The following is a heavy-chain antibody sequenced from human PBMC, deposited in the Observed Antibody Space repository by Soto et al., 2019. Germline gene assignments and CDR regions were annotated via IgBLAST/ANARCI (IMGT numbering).Heavy chain of an antibody. CDR2: ISYDGSNK. CDR1: GFTFSSYG. J-gene: IGHJ6*02. D-gene: IGHD6-13*01. V-gene: IGHV3-30*18. CDR3: AKVNSSSWYYYGMDV. Sequence: QVQLVESGGGVVQPGRSLRLSCAASGFTFSSYGMHWVRQAPGKGLEWVAVISYDGSNKYYADSVKGRFTISRENSKNTLYLQMNSLRAEDTAVYYCAKVNSSSWYYYGMDVWGQGTTVTVSS.